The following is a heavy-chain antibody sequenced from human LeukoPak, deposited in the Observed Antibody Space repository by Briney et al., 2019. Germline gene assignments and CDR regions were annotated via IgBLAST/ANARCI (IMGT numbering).Heavy chain of an antibody. V-gene: IGHV3-21*01. CDR3: ARDVSSGSSKTFDY. Sequence: PGGSLRLSCAASGFTFSSYSMNWVRQAPGKGLEWVSSISSSSSYIYYADSVKGRFTISRDNAKNSLYLQMNSLRADDTAVYYCARDVSSGSSKTFDYWGQGTLVTVSS. D-gene: IGHD1-26*01. CDR1: GFTFSSYS. J-gene: IGHJ4*02. CDR2: ISSSSSYI.